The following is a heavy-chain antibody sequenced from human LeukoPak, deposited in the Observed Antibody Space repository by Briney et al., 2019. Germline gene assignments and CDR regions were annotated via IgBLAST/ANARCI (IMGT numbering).Heavy chain of an antibody. D-gene: IGHD3-10*01. Sequence: GGSLRLSCAASGFTFSSYGMHWVRQAPGKGLEWVAFIRYDGSNKYYADSVKGRFTISRDNSKNTLYLQMNSLRAEDTAVYYCAKDYYGSGSYYLRGASSYFDYWGQGTLVTVSS. J-gene: IGHJ4*02. CDR3: AKDYYGSGSYYLRGASSYFDY. CDR2: IRYDGSNK. V-gene: IGHV3-30*02. CDR1: GFTFSSYG.